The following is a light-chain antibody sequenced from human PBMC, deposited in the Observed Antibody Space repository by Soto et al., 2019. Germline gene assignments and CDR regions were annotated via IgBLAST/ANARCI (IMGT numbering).Light chain of an antibody. J-gene: IGKJ2*01. V-gene: IGKV3-20*01. Sequence: EIVLTQSPGTLSLSPGERATLSCRASQSVSSSYLAWYQQKPGQAPRLLIYGASSRATGIPDRFSGSGSGTDFTLTISRLEPKDFAVYYCQQYGSSPNTFGQGTKLELK. CDR1: QSVSSSY. CDR3: QQYGSSPNT. CDR2: GAS.